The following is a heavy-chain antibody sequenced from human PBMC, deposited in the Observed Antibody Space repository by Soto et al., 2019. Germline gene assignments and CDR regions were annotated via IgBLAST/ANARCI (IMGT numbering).Heavy chain of an antibody. J-gene: IGHJ4*02. V-gene: IGHV4-34*01. Sequence: SETLSLTCAVYGGSFSGYYWSWIRQPPGKGLEWIGEINHSGSTNYNPSLKSRVTISVDTFKNQFSLKLSSVTAAATAVYYCARGGYVDIVATNSFDYWGQGTLVTVS. D-gene: IGHD5-12*01. CDR3: ARGGYVDIVATNSFDY. CDR1: GGSFSGYY. CDR2: INHSGST.